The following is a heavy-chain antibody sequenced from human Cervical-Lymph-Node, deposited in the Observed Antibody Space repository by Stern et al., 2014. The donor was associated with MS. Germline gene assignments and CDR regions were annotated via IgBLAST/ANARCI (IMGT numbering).Heavy chain of an antibody. CDR1: GYTFTDYY. J-gene: IGHJ6*02. V-gene: IGHV1-2*04. CDR3: ARASTTANNYYDGVDV. CDR2: INPNKCGT. Sequence: QMQLVQSGAEVKNPGASVKVSCKASGYTFTDYYMQWMRQAPGQGLEWMGWINPNKCGTKSAQKFQGWVTMTRDTSTSTAYMELSRLRSDDTAIYYCARASTTANNYYDGVDVWGQGTTVTVTS. D-gene: IGHD1-1*01.